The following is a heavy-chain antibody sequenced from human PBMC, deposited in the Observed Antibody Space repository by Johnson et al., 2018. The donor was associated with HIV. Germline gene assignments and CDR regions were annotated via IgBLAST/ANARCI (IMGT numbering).Heavy chain of an antibody. CDR3: ARYWDAYGAFDI. V-gene: IGHV3-30-3*01. CDR2: ISSDGSAK. J-gene: IGHJ3*02. D-gene: IGHD1-26*01. Sequence: QVQLVESGGGLVQPGGSLRLSCEASGFTFSNYAVHWVRQAPGKGLEWEAVISSDGSAKYSADSVKGPFTISRDNYKNTLYLQLNTLRAADTAVYYCARYWDAYGAFDIWGQGTMVTVSS. CDR1: GFTFSNYA.